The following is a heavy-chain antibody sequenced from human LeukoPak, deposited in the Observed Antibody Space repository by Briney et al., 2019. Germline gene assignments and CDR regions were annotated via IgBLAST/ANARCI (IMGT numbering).Heavy chain of an antibody. CDR2: IIPIFGTA. Sequence: SVKVSCKASGGTFSSYAISWVRQAPGQGLEWMGGIIPIFGTANYAQKFQGRVTITADESTSTAYIELSSLRSEDTAVYYCAGGRPYYDILTGYSFDYWGQGTLVTVSS. CDR1: GGTFSSYA. V-gene: IGHV1-69*13. J-gene: IGHJ4*02. CDR3: AGGRPYYDILTGYSFDY. D-gene: IGHD3-9*01.